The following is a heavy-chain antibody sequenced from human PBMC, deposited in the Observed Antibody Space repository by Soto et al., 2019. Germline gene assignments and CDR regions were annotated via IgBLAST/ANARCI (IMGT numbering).Heavy chain of an antibody. V-gene: IGHV3-23*01. CDR2: ISGSGGST. Sequence: EVQLLESGGGLVQPGGSLRLSCTASGFTFSSYAMSWVRQAPGKGLEWVSTISGSGGSTYYADSVRGRFTISRDNSKNTLYLQMNSLRAEDTAVYYCAKRSDSAPAPNWFDPWGQGTLVTVSS. D-gene: IGHD5-18*01. CDR3: AKRSDSAPAPNWFDP. J-gene: IGHJ5*02. CDR1: GFTFSSYA.